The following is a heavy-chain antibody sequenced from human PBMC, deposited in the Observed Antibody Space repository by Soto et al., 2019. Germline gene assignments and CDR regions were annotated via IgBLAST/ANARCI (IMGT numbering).Heavy chain of an antibody. V-gene: IGHV1-18*01. CDR3: ARDLQQWLVGAFDI. CDR2: ISAYNGNT. J-gene: IGHJ3*02. CDR1: GYTFTNYA. D-gene: IGHD6-19*01. Sequence: GASVKVSCKASGYTFTNYAIHWVRQAPGQRLEWMGWISAYNGNTNYAQKLQGRVTMTTDTSTSTAYMELRSLRSDDTAVYYCARDLQQWLVGAFDIWGQGTMVTVSS.